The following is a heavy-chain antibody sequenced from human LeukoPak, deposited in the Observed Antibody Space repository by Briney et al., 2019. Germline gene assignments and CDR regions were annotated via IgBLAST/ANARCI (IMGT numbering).Heavy chain of an antibody. CDR1: GFTFSSYG. V-gene: IGHV3-30*18. D-gene: IGHD3-10*01. J-gene: IGHJ4*02. CDR2: VSYDGSNK. Sequence: PGGSLRLSCAASGFTFSSYGMHWVRQAPGKGLEWVAVVSYDGSNKYYADSVKGRFTISRDNSKNTLYLQMNSLRAEDTAVYYCAKDQLPVRGVILYYFDYWGQGTLVTVSS. CDR3: AKDQLPVRGVILYYFDY.